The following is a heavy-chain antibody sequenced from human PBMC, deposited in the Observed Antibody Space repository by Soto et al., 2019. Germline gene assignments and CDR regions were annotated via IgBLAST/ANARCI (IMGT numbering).Heavy chain of an antibody. J-gene: IGHJ4*02. V-gene: IGHV3-15*02. CDR3: TTDLGHMALHIFSW. D-gene: IGHD1-26*01. CDR1: GFSFTDAW. Sequence: EVQLVESGGALVKPGGSVRLSCTASGFSFTDAWMAWVRQAPGKGLEWVGRIKSKTHGGTDDYAAPVKDRFIISRDDSKNTVYLQMESLRSEDTAIYHCTTDLGHMALHIFSWWGQGTPVTVSS. CDR2: IKSKTHGGTD.